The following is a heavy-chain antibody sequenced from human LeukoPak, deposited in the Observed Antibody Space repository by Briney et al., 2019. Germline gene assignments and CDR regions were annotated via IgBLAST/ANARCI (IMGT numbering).Heavy chain of an antibody. CDR3: AREDRYSSGWRSYAFDI. J-gene: IGHJ3*02. V-gene: IGHV3-11*04. D-gene: IGHD6-19*01. Sequence: GGSLRLSCAASGFTFSDYYMSWIRQAPGKGLEWVSYISSSGSTIYYADSVKARFTISRDNAKNSLYLQMNSLRAEDTAVYYCAREDRYSSGWRSYAFDIWGQGTMVTVSS. CDR2: ISSSGSTI. CDR1: GFTFSDYY.